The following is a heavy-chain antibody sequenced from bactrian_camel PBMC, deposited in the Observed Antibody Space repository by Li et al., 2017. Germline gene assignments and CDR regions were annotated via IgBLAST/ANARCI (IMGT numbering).Heavy chain of an antibody. CDR2: VQSIDFRP. Sequence: HVQLVESGGGSVEAGGSLRLSCKASAVYFSTYSMGWFRQQPGKEREGVARVQSIDFRPYYANSVEGRFSISRDNADNTLHLEMNSLKPEETAIYYCAARLGVGACAGTYWQRPGPYNSWGQGTQVTVS. CDR1: AVYFSTYS. V-gene: IGHV3S63*01. J-gene: IGHJ6*01. CDR3: AARLGVGACAGTYWQRPGPYNS. D-gene: IGHD5*01.